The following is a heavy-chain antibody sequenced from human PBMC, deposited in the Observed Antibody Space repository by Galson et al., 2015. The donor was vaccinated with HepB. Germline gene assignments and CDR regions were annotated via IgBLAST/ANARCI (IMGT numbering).Heavy chain of an antibody. CDR2: IGGSGGST. V-gene: IGHV3-23*01. D-gene: IGHD2-21*02. J-gene: IGHJ4*02. CDR3: AKVAILGVTPHYFDY. Sequence: SLRLSCAASGFIFTRYAISWVRQAPGKGLEWVSSIGGSGGSTYYADSVKGRFTFSRDNSKNTVYLQMDSLRVEDTAGYYCAKVAILGVTPHYFDYWGQGARVTVSS. CDR1: GFIFTRYA.